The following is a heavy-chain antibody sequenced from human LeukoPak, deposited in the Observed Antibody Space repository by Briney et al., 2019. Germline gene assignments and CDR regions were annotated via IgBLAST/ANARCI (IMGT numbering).Heavy chain of an antibody. CDR3: ARGALRFLGWPTTYYMDV. CDR1: GFTFSSYG. CDR2: ISGSGGST. V-gene: IGHV3-23*01. Sequence: GGTLRLSCAASGFTFSSYGMSWVRQAPGKGLEWVSAISGSGGSTYYADSVKGRFTISRDNSKNTLYLQMNSLRAEDTAVYYCARGALRFLGWPTTYYMDVWGKGTTVTVSS. D-gene: IGHD3-3*01. J-gene: IGHJ6*03.